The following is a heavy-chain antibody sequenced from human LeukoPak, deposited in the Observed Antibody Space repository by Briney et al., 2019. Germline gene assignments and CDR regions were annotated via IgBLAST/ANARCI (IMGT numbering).Heavy chain of an antibody. V-gene: IGHV1-2*02. Sequence: ASVKVSCKSSGYTFTGYYMHWVRQAPGQGLEWMGWINPNSGGTNYAQKFQGRVTMTRDTSISTPYMELSRLRSDDTAVYYCARFPLGQWLGFDYWGQGTLVTVSS. CDR3: ARFPLGQWLGFDY. CDR1: GYTFTGYY. D-gene: IGHD6-19*01. CDR2: INPNSGGT. J-gene: IGHJ4*02.